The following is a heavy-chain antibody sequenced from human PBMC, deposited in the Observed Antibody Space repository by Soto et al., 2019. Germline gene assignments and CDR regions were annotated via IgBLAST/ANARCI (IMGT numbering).Heavy chain of an antibody. D-gene: IGHD3-3*02. CDR2: MRYDGATE. J-gene: IGHJ3*01. V-gene: IGHV3-30*14. CDR3: ARVRLSIAVNDALDV. CDR1: GFTFSDYV. Sequence: QVRLVESGGGVVQPGTSLRLSCAASGFTFSDYVIHWVRQAAGKGLEWVASMRYDGATEYYADSVKGRFTMSRDNSKRALSLQMNSLRPDDTAVYYCARVRLSIAVNDALDVWGQGTTVTVSS.